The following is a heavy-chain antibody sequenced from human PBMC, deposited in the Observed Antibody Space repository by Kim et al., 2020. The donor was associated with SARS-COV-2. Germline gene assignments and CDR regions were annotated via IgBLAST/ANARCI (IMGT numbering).Heavy chain of an antibody. V-gene: IGHV3-23*01. Sequence: GSLRLSCAASGFTFSSYAMSWVRQAPGKGLEWVSAISGSGGSTYYADSVKGRFTISRDNSKNTLYLQMNSLRAEDTAVYYCAKILRRTFYYYYYGMDVWGQGTTVTVSS. J-gene: IGHJ6*02. D-gene: IGHD2-8*01. CDR2: ISGSGGST. CDR3: AKILRRTFYYYYYGMDV. CDR1: GFTFSSYA.